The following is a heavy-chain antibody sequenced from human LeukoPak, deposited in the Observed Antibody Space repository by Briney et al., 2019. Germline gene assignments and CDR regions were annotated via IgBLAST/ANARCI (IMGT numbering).Heavy chain of an antibody. CDR1: GYTFTGYY. D-gene: IGHD3-9*01. J-gene: IGHJ6*02. Sequence: ASVKVSCKASGYTFTGYYMHWVRQATGQGLEWMGWINPNSGGTNYAQKFQGRVTMTRDTSISTAYMELSRLRSDDTAVYYCARGGILTGYYNFGYYYYYGMDVWGQGTTVTVSS. V-gene: IGHV1-2*02. CDR3: ARGGILTGYYNFGYYYYYGMDV. CDR2: INPNSGGT.